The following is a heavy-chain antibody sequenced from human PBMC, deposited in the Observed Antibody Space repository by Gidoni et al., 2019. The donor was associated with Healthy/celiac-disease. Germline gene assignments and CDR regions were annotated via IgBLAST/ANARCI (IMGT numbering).Heavy chain of an antibody. CDR3: AKDGDYSGTGWFDP. CDR2: ISYDGSNK. CDR1: GFTFSSYG. J-gene: IGHJ5*02. D-gene: IGHD4-17*01. Sequence: QVQLVESGGGVVQPGRSLRLSCAASGFTFSSYGMHWVRQAPGKGLAWVAVISYDGSNKYYADSVKGRFTISRDNSKNTLYLQMNSLRAEDTAVYYCAKDGDYSGTGWFDPWGQGTLVTVSS. V-gene: IGHV3-30*18.